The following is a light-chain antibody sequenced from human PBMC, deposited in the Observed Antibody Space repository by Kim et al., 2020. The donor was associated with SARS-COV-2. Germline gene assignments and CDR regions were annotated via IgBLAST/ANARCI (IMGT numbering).Light chain of an antibody. CDR2: TAS. CDR3: QQLNALPLT. CDR1: RGVGSY. Sequence: SASVGDRVTITCRASRGVGSYLVWYQQKPGKAPKLLIYTASTLQSGVPSRFSGSGSGTEFSLTISSLQPEDSASYYCQQLNALPLTFGGGTTVEI. V-gene: IGKV1-9*01. J-gene: IGKJ4*01.